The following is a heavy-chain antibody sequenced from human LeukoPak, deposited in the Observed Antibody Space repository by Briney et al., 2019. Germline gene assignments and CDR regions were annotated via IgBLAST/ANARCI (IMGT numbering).Heavy chain of an antibody. Sequence: PGGSLRLSCAASGFTFNSYWMSWVRQAPGKGLVWVGNIKQDGSVQYYGDSVMGRFTISRDNAKNSLYLQMNSLRVEDTAVYYCARDWSSSSGLDNWGQGTLVTVSS. CDR1: GFTFNSYW. CDR3: ARDWSSSSGLDN. J-gene: IGHJ4*02. V-gene: IGHV3-7*01. CDR2: IKQDGSVQ. D-gene: IGHD2-2*01.